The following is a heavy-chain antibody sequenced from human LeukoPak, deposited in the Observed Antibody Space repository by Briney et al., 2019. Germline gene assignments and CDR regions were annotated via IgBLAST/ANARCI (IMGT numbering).Heavy chain of an antibody. J-gene: IGHJ4*02. CDR1: GGSISSGGYY. CDR2: INHSGST. CDR3: ARAGGYSYGYAY. Sequence: SETLSLTCTVSGGSISSGGYYWSWIRQPPGKGLEWIGEINHSGSTNYNPSLKSRVTISVDTSKNQFSLKLSSVTAADTAVYYCARAGGYSYGYAYWGQGTLVTVSS. D-gene: IGHD5-18*01. V-gene: IGHV4-39*07.